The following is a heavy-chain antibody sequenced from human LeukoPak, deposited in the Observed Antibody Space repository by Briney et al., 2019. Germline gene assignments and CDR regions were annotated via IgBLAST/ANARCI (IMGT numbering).Heavy chain of an antibody. V-gene: IGHV3-49*03. CDR3: TRGGMAPDY. CDR1: GFTFDDYV. J-gene: IGHJ4*02. CDR2: IRSNVHSATT. D-gene: IGHD5-24*01. Sequence: GGSLRLPCATSGFTFDDYVMSWFRQAPGQGLDWVGFIRSNVHSATTEYAASVKGRFTISRDDSKRIAYLQMSSLKTEDTAVYYCTRGGMAPDYWGQGTLVTVSS.